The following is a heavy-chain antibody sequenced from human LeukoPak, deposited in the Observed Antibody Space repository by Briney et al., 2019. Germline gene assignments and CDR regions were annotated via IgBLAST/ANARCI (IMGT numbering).Heavy chain of an antibody. CDR2: VYTSGTN. D-gene: IGHD2-2*01. V-gene: IGHV4-4*07. Sequence: SETLSLTCTVSGGSMSTYYWTWIRQPAGKGLEWVGRVYTSGTNNYNPSLKSRVTMSVDTSKNQFSLKLSSVTAADTAVYYCARVYCSSTSCYSGVWGQGTLVTVSS. CDR3: ARVYCSSTSCYSGV. J-gene: IGHJ4*02. CDR1: GGSMSTYY.